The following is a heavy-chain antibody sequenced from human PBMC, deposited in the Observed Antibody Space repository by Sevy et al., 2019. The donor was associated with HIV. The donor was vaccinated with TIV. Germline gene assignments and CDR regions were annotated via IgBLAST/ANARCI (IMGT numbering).Heavy chain of an antibody. CDR3: VREWGSNYDSSGVFDY. CDR2: ISSSSYNI. CDR1: GFIFSSYT. Sequence: GGSLRLSCAASGFIFSSYTMTWVRQAPGKGLEWVSAISSSSYNIYYADSVKGRFTISRDNAKNSLYLQMNSVRVEDTAVYYCVREWGSNYDSSGVFDYWGQGTLVTVSS. J-gene: IGHJ4*02. D-gene: IGHD3-22*01. V-gene: IGHV3-21*06.